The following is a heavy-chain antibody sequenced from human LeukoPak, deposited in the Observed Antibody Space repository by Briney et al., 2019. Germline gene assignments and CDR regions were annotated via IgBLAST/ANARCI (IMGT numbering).Heavy chain of an antibody. J-gene: IGHJ5*02. CDR3: ARAARWFDP. V-gene: IGHV4-59*08. Sequence: SETLTLTCTVSGGSISSYYWSWIRQPPGKGLEWIGYIYYSGSTNYNPSLKSRVTISVDTSKNQFSLKLSSVTAADTAVYYCARAARWFDPWGQGTLVTVSS. D-gene: IGHD6-25*01. CDR1: GGSISSYY. CDR2: IYYSGST.